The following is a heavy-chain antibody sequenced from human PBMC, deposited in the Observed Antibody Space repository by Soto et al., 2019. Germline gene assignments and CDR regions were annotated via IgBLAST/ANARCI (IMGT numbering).Heavy chain of an antibody. CDR2: IHPSGDT. V-gene: IGHV1-46*01. CDR1: GYKFTTYF. CDR3: VRGYCTTSPCSGDFQF. J-gene: IGHJ1*01. Sequence: GASVKVSCKASGYKFTTYFIHWVRQAPGQGLEWMGMIHPSGDTGYAQKFRGRVTMTIDTSTTTASMELRNPTSEDTAVYFSVRGYCTTSPCSGDFQFWGQGTLVTVSS. D-gene: IGHD2-15*01.